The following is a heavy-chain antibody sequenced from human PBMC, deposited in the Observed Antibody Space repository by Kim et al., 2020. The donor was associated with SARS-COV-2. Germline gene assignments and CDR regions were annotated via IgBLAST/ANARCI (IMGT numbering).Heavy chain of an antibody. CDR3: ARVGNSTSTALDY. V-gene: IGHV1-18*04. Sequence: ASVKVSCKASGYTFTNAGISWVRQAPGQGLEWLGWISVYNGKTHYGQKVQGRVTMTTDTSTSTAYMELRSLRFDDTAVYYCARVGNSTSTALDYWGQGTLVTVS. CDR1: GYTFTNAG. D-gene: IGHD5-18*01. J-gene: IGHJ4*02. CDR2: ISVYNGKT.